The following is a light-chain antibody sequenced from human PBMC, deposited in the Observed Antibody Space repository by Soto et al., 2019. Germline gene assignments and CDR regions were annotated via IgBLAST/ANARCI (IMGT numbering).Light chain of an antibody. J-gene: IGLJ1*01. CDR3: SSYTTGGSYV. CDR2: DVS. CDR1: SREVGGYNS. V-gene: IGLV2-14*01. Sequence: QSALTQPASVSGSPGLSIAISCTGTSREVGGYNSVSWYQQQPGKVPKLIIYDVSSRPSGVSNRFSGSKSGNTASLTISGLQAEDEGDYYCSSYTTGGSYVFGTGTKVTVL.